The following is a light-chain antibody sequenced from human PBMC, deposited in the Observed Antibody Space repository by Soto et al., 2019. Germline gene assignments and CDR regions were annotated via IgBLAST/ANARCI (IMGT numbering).Light chain of an antibody. J-gene: IGKJ3*01. CDR2: AAS. Sequence: EIVLTQYPGTLSLSPGERATLSCRASQSVSSSYLAWYQQKPGQAPRLLMSAASSRATGIPDRFSGSGSGTDFTLTITSLEPEDFALYYCQHRSNFGPGTKVDIK. CDR1: QSVSSSY. CDR3: QHRSN. V-gene: IGKV3D-20*02.